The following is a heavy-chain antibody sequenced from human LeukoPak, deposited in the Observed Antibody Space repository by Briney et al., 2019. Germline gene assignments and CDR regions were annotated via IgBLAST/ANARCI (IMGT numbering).Heavy chain of an antibody. V-gene: IGHV5-10-1*01. CDR1: GYSFTNYW. J-gene: IGHJ4*02. D-gene: IGHD4-17*01. CDR2: IDPSDSYT. CDR3: ATGASKVTTDFANY. Sequence: GESLTISCKASGYSFTNYWISWVRQMPGKGLEWMGRIDPSDSYTKYSPSFEGHVTISVDKSISTAFLQWHSLKAPDSAMYYCATGASKVTTDFANYWGQGTQVAVSS.